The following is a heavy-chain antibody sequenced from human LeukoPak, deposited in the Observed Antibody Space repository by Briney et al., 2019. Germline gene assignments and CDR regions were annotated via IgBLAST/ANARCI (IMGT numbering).Heavy chain of an antibody. CDR1: GFTFSTYA. D-gene: IGHD4-17*01. CDR3: ARGAYGDYDY. Sequence: GGSLRLSCAASGFTFSTYAMSWVRQAPGKGLEWVSAISGRTSNTYYADSVKGRFTISRDNSKNTLSLQMNRLRAEDTALYYGARGAYGDYDYWGQGSLVTVSA. J-gene: IGHJ4*02. V-gene: IGHV3-23*01. CDR2: ISGRTSNT.